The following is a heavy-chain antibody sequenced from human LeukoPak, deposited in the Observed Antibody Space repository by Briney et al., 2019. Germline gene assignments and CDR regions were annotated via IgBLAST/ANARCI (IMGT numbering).Heavy chain of an antibody. V-gene: IGHV3-15*05. Sequence: GGFLRLSCAASGFTFSSFWMSWIRQAPGKGLEWVGRIKSKTDGGTIDYAAPVKGRFTISRDDSKNTLFLQMNSLKIEDTAVYYCTTVTLRPVGLWGQGTLVTVSS. CDR2: IKSKTDGGTI. CDR3: TTVTLRPVGL. D-gene: IGHD3-10*01. J-gene: IGHJ4*02. CDR1: GFTFSSFW.